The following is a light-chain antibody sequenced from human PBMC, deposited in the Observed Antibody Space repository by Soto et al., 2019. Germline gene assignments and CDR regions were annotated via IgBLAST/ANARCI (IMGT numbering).Light chain of an antibody. J-gene: IGLJ1*01. CDR2: DVN. V-gene: IGLV2-14*03. Sequence: QCALTQPASGSGAPGQSSTFSCTGTSSDVGSYDYVSWHQQHPGKAPKLIIYDVNNRPSGVPSRFSGSKSGNTASLIISGLQTEDEADYYCCAYSTSGTHVFGTGTKVTVL. CDR3: CAYSTSGTHV. CDR1: SSDVGSYDY.